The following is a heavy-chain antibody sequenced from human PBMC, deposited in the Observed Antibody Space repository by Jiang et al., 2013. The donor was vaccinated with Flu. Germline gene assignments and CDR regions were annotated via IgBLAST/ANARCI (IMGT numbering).Heavy chain of an antibody. V-gene: IGHV7-4-1*02. CDR2: INTNTGNP. CDR3: ARDRYYYGSGSYLHIDY. Sequence: QSGSELKKPGASVKVSCKASGYTFTDYAINWVRQAPGQGLEWMGWINTNTGNPTYAQGFTGRFVFSVDTSVSTAYLQITSLKAEDTAVYYCARDRYYYGSGSYLHIDYWGQGTLVTVSS. CDR1: GYTFTDYA. J-gene: IGHJ4*02. D-gene: IGHD3-10*01.